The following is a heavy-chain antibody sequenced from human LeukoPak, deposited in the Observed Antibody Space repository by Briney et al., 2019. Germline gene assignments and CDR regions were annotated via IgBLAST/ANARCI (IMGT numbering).Heavy chain of an antibody. CDR1: GYTFTGYY. D-gene: IGHD3-10*01. V-gene: IGHV1-2*02. CDR2: INPNSGGT. J-gene: IGHJ4*02. Sequence: GASVKVSCKASGYTFTGYYMHWVRQAPGQGLERMGWINPNSGGTNYAQKFQGRVTMTRDTSISTAYMELSRLRSDDTAVYYCARDATPEITMVRGVVYYFDYWGQGTLVTVSS. CDR3: ARDATPEITMVRGVVYYFDY.